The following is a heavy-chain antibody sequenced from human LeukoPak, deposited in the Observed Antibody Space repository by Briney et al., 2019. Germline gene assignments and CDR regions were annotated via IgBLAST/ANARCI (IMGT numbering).Heavy chain of an antibody. CDR3: ARALVVVPAAILWWFDP. V-gene: IGHV4-31*03. D-gene: IGHD2-2*02. CDR1: GGSISSGGYY. CDR2: IYYSGST. Sequence: PSETLSLTCTVSGGSISSGGYYWSWIRQHPGKGLEWIGYIYYSGSTYYNPSLKSRVTISVDTSKNQFSLKLSSVTAADTAVYYSARALVVVPAAILWWFDPWGQGTLVTVSS. J-gene: IGHJ5*02.